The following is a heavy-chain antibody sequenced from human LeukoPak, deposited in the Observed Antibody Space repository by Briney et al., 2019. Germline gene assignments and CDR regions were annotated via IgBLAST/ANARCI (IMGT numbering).Heavy chain of an antibody. J-gene: IGHJ6*03. Sequence: ASVKVSCKASGYTFTNYDINWVRQATGQGLEWMGWMNPNSGNTGYAQKFQGRVTFTRDTSISTAYMELSSLRSEDTAVYYCAREEGVRSSTSWRLYYYYYMDVWGKGTTVTVSS. D-gene: IGHD6-13*01. CDR1: GYTFTNYD. CDR3: AREEGVRSSTSWRLYYYYYMDV. V-gene: IGHV1-8*03. CDR2: MNPNSGNT.